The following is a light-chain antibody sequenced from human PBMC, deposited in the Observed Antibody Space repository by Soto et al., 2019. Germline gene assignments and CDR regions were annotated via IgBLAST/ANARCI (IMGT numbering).Light chain of an antibody. CDR1: HIISSG. CDR2: DAS. CDR3: RQQYNYYPT. Sequence: IPITRSPSSLSSSTGYRVTITCRTGHIISSGLAGYRQKPGKAPKLLSYDASSLECGVPSRFSGSGSGTENTLTISSRQPDDFVTYYCRQQYNYYPTFGQGTKVDIK. J-gene: IGKJ1*01. V-gene: IGKV1-5*01.